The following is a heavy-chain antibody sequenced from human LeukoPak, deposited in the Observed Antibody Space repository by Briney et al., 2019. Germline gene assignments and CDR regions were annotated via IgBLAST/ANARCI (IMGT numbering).Heavy chain of an antibody. CDR1: GFIFSNYY. Sequence: PGGSLRLSCAASGFIFSNYYMSWVRQAPGKGLEWVAHINKDGSEKYYVDSVKGRFTISRDNAKNSLYLQMNSLRVEDTAVYYCARDKVTYWGRGTLVTVSS. CDR3: ARDKVTY. J-gene: IGHJ4*02. V-gene: IGHV3-7*01. CDR2: INKDGSEK.